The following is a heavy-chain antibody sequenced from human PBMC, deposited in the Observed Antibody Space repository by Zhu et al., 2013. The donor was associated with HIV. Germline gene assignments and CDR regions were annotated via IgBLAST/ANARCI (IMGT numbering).Heavy chain of an antibody. CDR1: GFTFSSYG. V-gene: IGHV3-30*18. CDR2: ISYDGSNK. D-gene: IGHD4-17*01. Sequence: VQLLESGGGLVQPGGSLRLSCAASGFTFSSYGMHWVRQAPGKGLEWVAVISYDGSNKYYADSVKGRFTISRDNSKNTLYLQMNSLRAEDTAVYYCAKDLSTTVTTFGYWGQGTLVTVSS. J-gene: IGHJ4*02. CDR3: AKDLSTTVTTFGY.